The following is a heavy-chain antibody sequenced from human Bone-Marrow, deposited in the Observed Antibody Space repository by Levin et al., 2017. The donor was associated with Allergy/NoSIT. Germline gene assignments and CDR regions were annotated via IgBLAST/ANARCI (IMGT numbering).Heavy chain of an antibody. CDR2: IFPGDSDT. CDR1: GYSFPNYW. Sequence: GESLKISCEGSGYSFPNYWIGWVRQMPGKGLEWMGIIFPGDSDTRYSPSFQSQVTISADESINTAYLQWNSLRASDTAIYYCVRQLWGRTWRNAVTTFGLGFWGQGTLVTVSS. CDR3: VRQLWGRTWRNAVTTFGLGF. V-gene: IGHV5-51*01. J-gene: IGHJ4*02. D-gene: IGHD3-10*02.